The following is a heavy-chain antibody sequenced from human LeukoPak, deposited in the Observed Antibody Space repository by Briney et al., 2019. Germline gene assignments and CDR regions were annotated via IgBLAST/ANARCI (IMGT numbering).Heavy chain of an antibody. D-gene: IGHD4-17*01. V-gene: IGHV3-21*01. CDR1: GFTFSSYS. CDR2: ISSSGSYI. Sequence: GGTLRLSCAASGFTFSSYSMNWVRQAPGKGLEWVSSISSSGSYIYYADSVIGPFTISSDNAKNSLYLPMNSLRAEDTAVYYCARDFTVSDFDYWGQRTLVTVSS. CDR3: ARDFTVSDFDY. J-gene: IGHJ4*02.